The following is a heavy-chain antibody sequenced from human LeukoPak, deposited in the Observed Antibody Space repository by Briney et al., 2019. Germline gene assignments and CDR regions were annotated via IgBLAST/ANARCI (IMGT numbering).Heavy chain of an antibody. CDR1: GGSISSGDYY. V-gene: IGHV4-30-4*01. D-gene: IGHD3-10*01. CDR2: IYYSGST. J-gene: IGHJ4*02. Sequence: PSQTLSLTCTVSGGSISSGDYYWSWIRQPPGKGLEWIGYIYYSGSTYYNPSLKSRVTISVDTSKNQFSLKLSSVTAADTAAYYCARWGTMVRGVHRAHFDYWGQGTLVTVSS. CDR3: ARWGTMVRGVHRAHFDY.